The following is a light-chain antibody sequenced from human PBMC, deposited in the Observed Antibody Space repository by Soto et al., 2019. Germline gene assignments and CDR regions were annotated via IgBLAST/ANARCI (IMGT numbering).Light chain of an antibody. CDR1: QSITSW. V-gene: IGKV1-5*03. J-gene: IGKJ2*01. CDR2: KAS. Sequence: DIPMTQSPSTLSASVGDRVTITCRASQSITSWLAWYQQKPGKAPKLLIYKASSLESGVPSRFSGSGSGTEFTLSISSLQPDDFATYYCQQYNSYSYTFGQGNKLEIK. CDR3: QQYNSYSYT.